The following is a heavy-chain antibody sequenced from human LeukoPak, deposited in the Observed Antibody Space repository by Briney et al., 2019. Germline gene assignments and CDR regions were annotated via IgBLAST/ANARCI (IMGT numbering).Heavy chain of an antibody. CDR1: GFTFSSYA. D-gene: IGHD6-19*01. Sequence: GRFLRLSCGASGFTFSSYAMHWVRQAPGKGLEWVAVISYDGSNKDYADSVKGRFTISRDDSKNTLFLQMNSLRIDDTAVYYCARLKAVAGPHYYFDYWGQGTLVTVSS. V-gene: IGHV3-30*04. CDR3: ARLKAVAGPHYYFDY. J-gene: IGHJ4*02. CDR2: ISYDGSNK.